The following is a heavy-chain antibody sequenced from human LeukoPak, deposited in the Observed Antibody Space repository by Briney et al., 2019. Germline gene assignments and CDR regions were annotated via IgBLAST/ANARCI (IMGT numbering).Heavy chain of an antibody. CDR3: ARSMSRFLEWSRLVFDY. Sequence: GASVKVSCKASGYTFTGYYMHWVRQAPGQGLEWMGWINPNSGGTNYAQKFQGRVTMTRDTSISTAYMELSRLRSDDTAVYYCARSMSRFLEWSRLVFDYWGQGTLVTVSS. V-gene: IGHV1-2*02. CDR1: GYTFTGYY. J-gene: IGHJ4*02. D-gene: IGHD3-3*01. CDR2: INPNSGGT.